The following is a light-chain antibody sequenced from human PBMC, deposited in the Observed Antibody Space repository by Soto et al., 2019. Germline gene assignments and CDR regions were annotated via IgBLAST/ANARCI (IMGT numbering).Light chain of an antibody. CDR2: DTA. CDR3: QQYSKWPT. Sequence: EIVMTQSPATLSVSPGERATLSCRASESVSGNLAWYQQKPGQPPRLLIYDTASRATAIPARFSGSGSGTEFTLTISSLQSEDFAVYYCQQYSKWPTFGQGTRLEIK. CDR1: ESVSGN. V-gene: IGKV3-15*01. J-gene: IGKJ5*01.